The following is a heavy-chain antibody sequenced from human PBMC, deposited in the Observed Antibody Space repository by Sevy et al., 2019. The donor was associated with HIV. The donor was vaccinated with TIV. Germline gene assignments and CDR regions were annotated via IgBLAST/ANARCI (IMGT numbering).Heavy chain of an antibody. CDR2: INHSGST. CDR1: GGSFSGYY. V-gene: IGHV4-34*01. J-gene: IGHJ4*02. CDR3: ARVSSGYPFDY. D-gene: IGHD3-22*01. Sequence: SETLSLTCAVHGGSFSGYYWNWIRQPPGKGLEWIGEINHSGSTNYNPSLKSRVTISVDTSKNQFSLKLSSVTAADTAVYYCARVSSGYPFDYWGQGTLVTVSS.